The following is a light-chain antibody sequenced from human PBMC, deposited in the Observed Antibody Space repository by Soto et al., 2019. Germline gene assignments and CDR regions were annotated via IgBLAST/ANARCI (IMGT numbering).Light chain of an antibody. CDR2: GAS. Sequence: EIVLTQSPGTLSLSPGERATLSCRASQSITNSYLAWYQQKPGQAPRLLVYGASSRDTGIPDRFSGSGSGTDFNLTISRLEPEDFAVYYCQQYGSSRFTFGPGTKVDVK. V-gene: IGKV3-20*01. J-gene: IGKJ3*01. CDR3: QQYGSSRFT. CDR1: QSITNSY.